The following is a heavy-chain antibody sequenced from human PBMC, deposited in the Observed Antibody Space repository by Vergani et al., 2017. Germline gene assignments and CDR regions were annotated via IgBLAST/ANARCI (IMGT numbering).Heavy chain of an antibody. Sequence: QVQLVQSGAEVKKPGSSVKVSCKASGGTFSSYTISWVRQAPGQGLEWMGGIIPIMGTAKYAQKFQGRVTISADESTSTAYMEMNSLRSEDTAVYYCARLRPADYWGQGSLVTVSS. D-gene: IGHD2-2*01. V-gene: IGHV1-69*01. CDR3: ARLRPADY. CDR1: GGTFSSYT. CDR2: IIPIMGTA. J-gene: IGHJ4*02.